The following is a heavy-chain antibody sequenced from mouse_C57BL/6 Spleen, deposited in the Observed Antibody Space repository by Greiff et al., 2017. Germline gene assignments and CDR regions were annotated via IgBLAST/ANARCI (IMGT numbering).Heavy chain of an antibody. D-gene: IGHD2-4*01. CDR3: ARRTDYDYYYTMDY. V-gene: IGHV1-20*01. Sequence: VQLQQSGPELVQPGDSVKISCKASGYSFTGYFMNWVMQSHGKTLEWIGRINPYNGDTFYNQKFKGKDTMTVDKSSSTAHIELRSLTSEDSTVYYCARRTDYDYYYTMDYWGQGTSVTVSS. J-gene: IGHJ4*01. CDR1: GYSFTGYF. CDR2: INPYNGDT.